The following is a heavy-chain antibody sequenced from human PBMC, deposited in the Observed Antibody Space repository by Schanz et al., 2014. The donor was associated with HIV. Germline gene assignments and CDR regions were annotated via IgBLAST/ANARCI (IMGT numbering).Heavy chain of an antibody. CDR3: ARDWLGERDYYYGMDV. CDR2: IGSGGGRT. Sequence: EVQQVESGGGLVKRGGSLRLSCVVSGLIFRTYDMNWVRQAPGKGLEWVSLIGSGGGRTYYADSVKGRVTISRVNSKNTLYLQMNSLRVEDTAVYYCARDWLGERDYYYGMDVWGQGTTVTVSS. CDR1: GLIFRTYD. J-gene: IGHJ6*02. V-gene: IGHV3-21*01. D-gene: IGHD2-21*01.